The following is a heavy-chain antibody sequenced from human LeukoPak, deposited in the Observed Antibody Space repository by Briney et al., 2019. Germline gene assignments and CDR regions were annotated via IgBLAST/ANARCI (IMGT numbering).Heavy chain of an antibody. D-gene: IGHD3-3*01. CDR1: GYTFTGHY. V-gene: IGHV1-2*06. CDR3: AREWGRTIFGVVTPYNWFDP. CDR2: INPNSGGT. J-gene: IGHJ5*02. Sequence: ASVKVSCKASGYTFTGHYMHWVRQAPGQGLEWMGRINPNSGGTNYAQKFQGRVTMTRDTSISTAYMELSRLRSDDTAVYYCAREWGRTIFGVVTPYNWFDPWGQGTLVTVSS.